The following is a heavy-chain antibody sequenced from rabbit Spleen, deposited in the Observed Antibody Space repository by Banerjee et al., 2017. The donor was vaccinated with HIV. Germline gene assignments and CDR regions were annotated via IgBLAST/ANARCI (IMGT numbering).Heavy chain of an antibody. V-gene: IGHV1S45*01. D-gene: IGHD1-1*01. CDR3: ARVLIGNYFPSTL. CDR2: IATSSSGTL. Sequence: EESGGGLVQPEGSLTLTCKASGFTLSSSYWICWVRQAPGKGLEWIGCIATSSSGTLSSASGAKAVSPIPKPSSPTVTLKMTIRTAADTPPYFWARVLIGNYFPSTLGGQAPLFTVS. CDR1: GFTLSSSYW. J-gene: IGHJ4*01.